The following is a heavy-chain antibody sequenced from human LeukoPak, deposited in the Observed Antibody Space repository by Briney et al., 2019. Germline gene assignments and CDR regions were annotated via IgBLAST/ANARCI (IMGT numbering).Heavy chain of an antibody. J-gene: IGHJ4*02. Sequence: PSETLSLTCTVSGGSISRSNDFWGWIRQPPGKGLEWIGSIYYSGSTYYSPSLKSRVTISVDTSKNQFSLKLTSVTAADTAVYYCATHKLLGIAAAGYFFDSWGQGTLVTVSS. D-gene: IGHD6-13*01. CDR1: GGSISRSNDF. CDR2: IYYSGST. CDR3: ATHKLLGIAAAGYFFDS. V-gene: IGHV4-39*01.